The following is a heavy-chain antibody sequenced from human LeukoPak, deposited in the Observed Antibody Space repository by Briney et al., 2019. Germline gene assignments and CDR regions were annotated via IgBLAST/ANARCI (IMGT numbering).Heavy chain of an antibody. Sequence: GESLETPCKGSGYSFTSYWIGWVRQMPGKGLEWMGIIYPADSDTRYSPSFQGQVTISADKSISTAYLQWSSLKASDTAMYYCARFNYGSAYAAVSAFDIWGQRTMVTVSS. J-gene: IGHJ3*02. V-gene: IGHV5-51*01. D-gene: IGHD5-12*01. CDR1: GYSFTSYW. CDR2: IYPADSDT. CDR3: ARFNYGSAYAAVSAFDI.